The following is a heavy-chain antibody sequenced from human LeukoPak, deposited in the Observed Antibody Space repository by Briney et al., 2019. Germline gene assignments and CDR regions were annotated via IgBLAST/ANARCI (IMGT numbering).Heavy chain of an antibody. CDR2: IYPVDSDT. D-gene: IGHD3-10*01. CDR3: ARQGGSGSQRAFDT. V-gene: IGHV5-51*01. CDR1: GYTLTSYW. Sequence: GESLKISCKGSGYTLTSYWIAWVRQMPGKGLEWMGIIYPVDSDTRYSPSFQGQVTISADKSITTAYLQWSSLKASDTAMYYCARQGGSGSQRAFDTWGQGTMVTVSS. J-gene: IGHJ3*02.